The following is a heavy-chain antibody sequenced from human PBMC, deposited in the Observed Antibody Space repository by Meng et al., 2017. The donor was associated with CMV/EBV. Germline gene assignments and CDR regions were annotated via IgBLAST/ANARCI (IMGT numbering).Heavy chain of an antibody. CDR3: ARDGDGSGSYVGMDV. V-gene: IGHV3-7*01. CDR2: IKQDGSEK. CDR1: GFTFSSYW. Sequence: GESLKISCAASGFTFSSYWMSWARQAPGKGLEWVANIKQDGSEKYYVDSVKGRFTISRDNAKNSLYLQMNSLRAEDTAVYYCARDGDGSGSYVGMDVWGQGTTVTVSS. J-gene: IGHJ6*02. D-gene: IGHD3-10*01.